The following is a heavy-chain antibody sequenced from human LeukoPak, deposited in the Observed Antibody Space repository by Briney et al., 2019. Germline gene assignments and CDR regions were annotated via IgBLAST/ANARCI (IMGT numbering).Heavy chain of an antibody. CDR1: GGSISSGGYY. CDR2: IYYSGST. CDR3: ARISYYYDSSGYHDYFDY. J-gene: IGHJ4*02. V-gene: IGHV4-31*03. D-gene: IGHD3-22*01. Sequence: SETLSLTCTVSGGSISSGGYYWSWIRQHPGKGLEWIGYIYYSGSTYYNPSLKSRVTISVDTSKNQFSLKLSSVTAADTAVYYCARISYYYDSSGYHDYFDYWGQGTLVTVSS.